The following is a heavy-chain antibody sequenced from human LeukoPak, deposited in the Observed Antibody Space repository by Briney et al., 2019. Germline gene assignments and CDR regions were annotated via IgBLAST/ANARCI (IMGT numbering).Heavy chain of an antibody. J-gene: IGHJ4*02. Sequence: GSSVKVSCKASGGTFSSYAISWVRQAPGQGLEWMGRIIPILGIANYAQKFQGRVTITADKSTSTAYMELSSLRSEDTAVYYCARDPNYYYDSSGVDYWGQGTLVTVSS. CDR3: ARDPNYYYDSSGVDY. CDR1: GGTFSSYA. D-gene: IGHD3-22*01. CDR2: IIPILGIA. V-gene: IGHV1-69*04.